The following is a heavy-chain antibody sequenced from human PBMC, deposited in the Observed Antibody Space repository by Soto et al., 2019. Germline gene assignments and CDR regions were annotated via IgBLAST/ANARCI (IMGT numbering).Heavy chain of an antibody. J-gene: IGHJ6*02. CDR1: GGSISSGGYS. V-gene: IGHV4-30-2*01. CDR3: ARLGGFCSSTNCYGYYAMDV. CDR2: IYHSGST. D-gene: IGHD2-2*01. Sequence: PSETLSLTCAVSGGSISSGGYSWSWIRQPPGKGLEWIGYIYHSGSTYYNPSLKSRVTISVDRSKNQFSLKVSSVTVADTAVYYCARLGGFCSSTNCYGYYAMDVWGQGTTVTVSS.